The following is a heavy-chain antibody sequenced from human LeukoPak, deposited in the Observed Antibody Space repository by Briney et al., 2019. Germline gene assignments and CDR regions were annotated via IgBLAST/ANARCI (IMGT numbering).Heavy chain of an antibody. CDR1: GGSISSYY. CDR3: ARRPSGWAFDI. V-gene: IGHV4-59*08. CDR2: VYYSGTT. D-gene: IGHD3-22*01. J-gene: IGHJ3*02. Sequence: PSETPSLSCTVSGGSISSYYWNWVRQPPGQGLEWIGSVYYSGTTHYNPSLKSRVTISVDTSKNQFSLKLSAVTATDTAVYYCARRPSGWAFDIWGRGTMVTVSS.